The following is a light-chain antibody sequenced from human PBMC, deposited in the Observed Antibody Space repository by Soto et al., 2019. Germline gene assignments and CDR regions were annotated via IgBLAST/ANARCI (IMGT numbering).Light chain of an antibody. CDR3: QQSHSTPLT. V-gene: IGKV1-39*01. Sequence: DIQMTQSPSTLSASVGDRVTITCRASQSISSYLNWYQQKPGTAPKLLIYTASSLQSGVPSRFSGSGSGTDFTPTISSLQPEDFATYYCQQSHSTPLTFGGGTKVDIK. CDR1: QSISSY. J-gene: IGKJ4*01. CDR2: TAS.